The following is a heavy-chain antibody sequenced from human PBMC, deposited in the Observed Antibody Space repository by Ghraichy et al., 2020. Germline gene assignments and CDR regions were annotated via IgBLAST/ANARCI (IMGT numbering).Heavy chain of an antibody. V-gene: IGHV3-30*18. CDR2: ISYDGNSK. CDR1: GFTFSRYG. CDR3: AKSPFGLGSSYNSKNLDY. D-gene: IGHD3-10*01. J-gene: IGHJ4*02. Sequence: GGSLRLSCAASGFTFSRYGMHWVRQAPGKGLEWVAVISYDGNSKYYADSVKGRFTISRDNSKSTLYLQMNSLRAEDTAVYYCAKSPFGLGSSYNSKNLDYWGQGTLLTVSS.